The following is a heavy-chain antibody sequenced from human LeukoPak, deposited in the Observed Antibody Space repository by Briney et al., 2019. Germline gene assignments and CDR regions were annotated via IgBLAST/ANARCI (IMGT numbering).Heavy chain of an antibody. CDR2: IYHSGST. CDR3: ARDSGYDDPDYFDY. D-gene: IGHD5-12*01. J-gene: IGHJ4*02. V-gene: IGHV4-4*02. CDR1: GFTFSSYW. Sequence: GSLRLSCAASGFTFSSYWMNWARQAPGKGLEWIGEIYHSGSTNYNPSLKSRVTISVDKSKNQFSLKLSSVTAADTAVYYCARDSGYDDPDYFDYWGQGTLVTVSS.